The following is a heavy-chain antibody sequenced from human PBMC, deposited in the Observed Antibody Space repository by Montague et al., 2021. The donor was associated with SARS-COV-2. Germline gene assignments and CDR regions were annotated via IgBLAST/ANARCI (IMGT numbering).Heavy chain of an antibody. D-gene: IGHD6-13*01. CDR3: AKDALIAAAGTQNYYYYGMDV. CDR1: GFPFSSYA. V-gene: IGHV3-23*03. CDR2: IYSGGSST. Sequence: SRRLSCAASGFPFSSYAMSWVRQAPGKGLEWVSVIYSGGSSTYYADSVKGRFTISRDNSKNTLYLQMNSLRAEDTAVYYCAKDALIAAAGTQNYYYYGMDVWGQGTTVTVSS. J-gene: IGHJ6*02.